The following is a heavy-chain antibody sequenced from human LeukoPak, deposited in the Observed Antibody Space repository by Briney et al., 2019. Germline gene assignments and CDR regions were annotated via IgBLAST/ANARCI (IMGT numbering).Heavy chain of an antibody. V-gene: IGHV3-23*01. Sequence: GGSLRLSCAASGFTFSSYAMSWVRQAPGKGLEWVSAISGSGGSTYYADSVKGRFTISRDNSKNTLYLQMNSLRAEDTAVYYCAKVRSSGWTPRNAFDIWGQGTMVTVSS. J-gene: IGHJ3*02. CDR3: AKVRSSGWTPRNAFDI. CDR2: ISGSGGST. D-gene: IGHD6-19*01. CDR1: GFTFSSYA.